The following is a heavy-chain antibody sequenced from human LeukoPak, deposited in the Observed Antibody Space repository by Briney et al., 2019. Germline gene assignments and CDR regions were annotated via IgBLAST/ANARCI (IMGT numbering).Heavy chain of an antibody. CDR2: IYPGDSDT. J-gene: IGHJ4*02. D-gene: IGHD6-13*01. CDR1: GYSFTSYW. Sequence: PGESLKISCKGSGYSFTSYWIGWVRQMPGKGLEWMGIIYPGDSDTRFGPSFQGQVTISVDKSISTAYLQWSSLRASDTAMYYCARRIAAADNYFDYWGQGTLVTVSP. V-gene: IGHV5-51*01. CDR3: ARRIAAADNYFDY.